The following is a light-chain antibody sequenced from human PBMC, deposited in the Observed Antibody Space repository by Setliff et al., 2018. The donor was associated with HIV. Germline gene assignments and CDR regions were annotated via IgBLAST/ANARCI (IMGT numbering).Light chain of an antibody. CDR3: CSYTSISTYV. CDR2: DVS. CDR1: SSDVGRYNY. J-gene: IGLJ1*01. V-gene: IGLV2-14*03. Sequence: QSALAQPASVSGSPGQSITISCTGTSSDVGRYNYVSWYQQHPGKTPKLIIYDVSKWPSGVSNRFSASKSGNTASLTISELQAEDEADYYCCSYTSISTYVFGTGTKVTV.